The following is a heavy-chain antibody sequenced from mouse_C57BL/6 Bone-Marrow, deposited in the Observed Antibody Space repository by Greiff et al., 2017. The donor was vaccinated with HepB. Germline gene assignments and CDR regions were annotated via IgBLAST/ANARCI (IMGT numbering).Heavy chain of an antibody. CDR1: GYSITSGYY. CDR2: ISYDGSN. Sequence: EVKLMESGPGLVKPSQSLSLTCSVTGYSITSGYYWNWIRQFPGNKLEWMGYISYDGSNNYNPSLKNRISITRDTSKSQFFLKLNSVTTEDTATYYCARDNYSNYVGGFDYAMDYWGQGTSVTVSS. D-gene: IGHD2-5*01. J-gene: IGHJ4*01. CDR3: ARDNYSNYVGGFDYAMDY. V-gene: IGHV3-6*01.